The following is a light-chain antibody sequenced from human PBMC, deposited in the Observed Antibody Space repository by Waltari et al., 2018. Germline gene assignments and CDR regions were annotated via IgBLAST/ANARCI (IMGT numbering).Light chain of an antibody. V-gene: IGKV3-15*01. CDR3: HQYNHWPTFT. Sequence: EIEMTQSPATLSVSPGERVTLPCRASQSVGNNLAWYQQRPGQAPRLLIYGASTRATDMSDRFSGSGSGTDFTLTISALQSEDLAVYYCHQYNHWPTFTFGQGTKLQIE. J-gene: IGKJ2*01. CDR2: GAS. CDR1: QSVGNN.